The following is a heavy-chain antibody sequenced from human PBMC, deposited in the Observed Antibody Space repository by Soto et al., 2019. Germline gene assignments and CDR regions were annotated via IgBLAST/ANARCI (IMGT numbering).Heavy chain of an antibody. CDR1: A. V-gene: IGHV1-58*01. CDR2: IVVGSGNT. J-gene: IGHJ4*02. D-gene: IGHD4-17*01. Sequence: AVECGRLTNGQRLEWIGWIVVGSGNTNYAQKFQERVTITRDMSTSTAYMELSSLRSEDTAVYYCAADLTLDGDYFLDYWGQGTLVTVSS. CDR3: AADLTLDGDYFLDY.